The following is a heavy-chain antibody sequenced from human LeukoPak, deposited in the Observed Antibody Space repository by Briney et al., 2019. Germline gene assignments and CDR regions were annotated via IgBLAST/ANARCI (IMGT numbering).Heavy chain of an antibody. CDR3: SKEVESTSGWYSHFDY. CDR2: ISTSSSYI. J-gene: IGHJ4*02. CDR1: GFTFSSYS. V-gene: IGHV3-21*01. Sequence: PGGSLRLSCVASGFTFSSYSMNWVRQAPGKGLEWVSSISTSSSYIYYADSVKGRFTISRDNAKNSLYLQMNSLRAEDTAVYYCSKEVESTSGWYSHFDYWGQGTLVTVSS. D-gene: IGHD6-19*01.